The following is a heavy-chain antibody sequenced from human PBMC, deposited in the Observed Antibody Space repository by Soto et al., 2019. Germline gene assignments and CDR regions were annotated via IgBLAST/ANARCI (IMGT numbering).Heavy chain of an antibody. CDR3: AREGPYRHGVDV. V-gene: IGHV1-3*01. Sequence: QAPGQRLEWMGWINAGNGNTKYSQKFQGRFTISRDNAKNTLYLEMNSLRADDTAVYKCAREGPYRHGVDVWGQGTTVTDSS. J-gene: IGHJ6*02. D-gene: IGHD4-4*01. CDR2: INAGNGNT.